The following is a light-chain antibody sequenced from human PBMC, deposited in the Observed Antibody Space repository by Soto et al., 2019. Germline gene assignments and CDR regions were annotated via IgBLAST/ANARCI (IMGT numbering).Light chain of an antibody. J-gene: IGKJ5*01. CDR3: QQYNTYST. V-gene: IGKV1-5*01. Sequence: DIQMTQSPSSLSASVGDRVTITCRASQSISSYLNWYQQKPGKAPKLLIHDATSLESGVPSRFSGSGSGTEFTLTISSLQPDDFATYYCQQYNTYSTFGQGTRLEIK. CDR1: QSISSY. CDR2: DAT.